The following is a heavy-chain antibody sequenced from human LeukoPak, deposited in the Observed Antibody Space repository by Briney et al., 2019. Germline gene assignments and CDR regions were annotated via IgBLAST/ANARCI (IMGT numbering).Heavy chain of an antibody. Sequence: GASVTVSCTASGGTFSSYAISWVRQAPGQGLEWMGGIIPIFGTANYAQKFQGRVTITADESTSTAYMELSSLRSEDTAVYYCARDLGYYDSSGYYYSPTFDPWGQGTLVTVSS. CDR1: GGTFSSYA. D-gene: IGHD3-22*01. CDR3: ARDLGYYDSSGYYYSPTFDP. J-gene: IGHJ5*02. V-gene: IGHV1-69*13. CDR2: IIPIFGTA.